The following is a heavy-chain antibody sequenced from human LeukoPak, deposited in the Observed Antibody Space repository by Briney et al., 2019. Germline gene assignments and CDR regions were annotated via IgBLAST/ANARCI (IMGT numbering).Heavy chain of an antibody. CDR1: GFTFSSYA. CDR2: ISYDGSNK. CDR3: ARDPMEQQPGNYFDY. Sequence: GGSLRLSCAASGFTFSSYAMHWVRQAPGKGLEWVAVISYDGSNKYYADSVKGRFTISRDNSKNTQYLQMNSLRAEDTAVYYCARDPMEQQPGNYFDYWGQGTLVTVSS. D-gene: IGHD6-13*01. V-gene: IGHV3-30-3*01. J-gene: IGHJ4*02.